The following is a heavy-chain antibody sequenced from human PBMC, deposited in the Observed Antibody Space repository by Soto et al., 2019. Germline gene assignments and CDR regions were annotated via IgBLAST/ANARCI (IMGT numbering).Heavy chain of an antibody. Sequence: QVQLVQSGAEVKKPGASVKVSCKASGYTFTSYYMHWVRQAPGQGLERMGIINPSGGSTSYAQKFQGRVTMTRDTSTSTVYMELSSLRSEDTAVYYCAREDGYCSGGSCSTYYYYGMDVWGQGTTVTVSS. J-gene: IGHJ6*02. CDR3: AREDGYCSGGSCSTYYYYGMDV. D-gene: IGHD2-15*01. CDR1: GYTFTSYY. CDR2: INPSGGST. V-gene: IGHV1-46*01.